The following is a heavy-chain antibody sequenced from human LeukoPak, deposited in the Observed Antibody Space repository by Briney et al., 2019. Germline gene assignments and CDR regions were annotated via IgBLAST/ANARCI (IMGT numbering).Heavy chain of an antibody. J-gene: IGHJ6*02. Sequence: PGGSLRLSCAASGFTFSGYYMSWIRQAPGKGLEWVSYISSSSSYTNYADSVKGRFTISRDNAKNSLYLQMHSLRAEDTAVYYCARGRKSLAVWGQGTTVTVSS. V-gene: IGHV3-11*06. CDR2: ISSSSSYT. CDR1: GFTFSGYY. CDR3: ARGRKSLAV.